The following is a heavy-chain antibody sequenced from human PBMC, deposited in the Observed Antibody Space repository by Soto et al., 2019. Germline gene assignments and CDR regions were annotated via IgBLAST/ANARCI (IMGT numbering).Heavy chain of an antibody. Sequence: QVQLQESGPGLVKPSQTLSLTCTVSGGSISSADNYWTWIRKSPGKGLECIGYFSYSGNPYYNPSLKSRVTISLDTAKNHYSLKLSSVTAADTAVYYCARGESLWLGGWFDPWGQGTLVTVSS. CDR2: FSYSGNP. CDR1: GGSISSADNY. CDR3: ARGESLWLGGWFDP. V-gene: IGHV4-30-4*01. J-gene: IGHJ5*02. D-gene: IGHD3-10*01.